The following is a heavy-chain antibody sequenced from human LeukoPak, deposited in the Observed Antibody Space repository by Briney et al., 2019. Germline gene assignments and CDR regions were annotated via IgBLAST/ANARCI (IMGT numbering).Heavy chain of an antibody. J-gene: IGHJ4*02. Sequence: GGSLRLSCAASGFTFSSYSMNWVRQAPGKGLEWVSYISSSSSTIYSADSVKGRFTISRDNAKNSLYLQMNSLRAEDTAVYYCARGQDTAMGEYDYWGQGTLVTVSS. D-gene: IGHD5-18*01. CDR3: ARGQDTAMGEYDY. CDR2: ISSSSSTI. V-gene: IGHV3-48*01. CDR1: GFTFSSYS.